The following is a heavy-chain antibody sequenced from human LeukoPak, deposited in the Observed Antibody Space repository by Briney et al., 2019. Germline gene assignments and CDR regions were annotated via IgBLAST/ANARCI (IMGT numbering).Heavy chain of an antibody. V-gene: IGHV3-23*01. CDR1: GFTFSSYA. D-gene: IGHD6-19*01. J-gene: IGHJ4*02. CDR2: ISGSGGST. Sequence: GGSLRLSCAASGFTFSSYAMSWVRQAPGKGLEWVSAISGSGGSTYYADSVKGRFTISRDNAKNSLYLQMNSLRAEDTAVYYCARSRSSSGLFDYWGQGTLVTVSS. CDR3: ARSRSSSGLFDY.